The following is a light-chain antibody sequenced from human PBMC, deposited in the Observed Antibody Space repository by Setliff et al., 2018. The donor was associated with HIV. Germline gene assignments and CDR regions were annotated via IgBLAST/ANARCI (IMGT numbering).Light chain of an antibody. CDR3: SSYTSANTYV. CDR1: STDIGSYNY. CDR2: DVS. J-gene: IGLJ1*01. V-gene: IGLV2-14*03. Sequence: SVLTQPASVSGSPGQSITISCTGTSTDIGSYNYVSWYQQHSGKAPKLMIYDVSQRPSRDSSRFSGSKSGDTASLTISGLQAEDEADYYCSSYTSANTYVFGTGTKVTV.